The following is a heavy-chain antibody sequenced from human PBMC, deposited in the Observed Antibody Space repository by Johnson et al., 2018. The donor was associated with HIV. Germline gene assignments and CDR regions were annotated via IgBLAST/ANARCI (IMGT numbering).Heavy chain of an antibody. Sequence: EVQLVESGGGLVQPGGSLRVSCAASGFKYAASGLAFSNYAVKWVSHTPGGDGGTSFADSVRGRYIISRDNSKNTLYLEANSLGPEDTATYYCAKGSTPTMIIVVISAFDFWGQGTMVTVSS. CDR2: TPGGDGGT. CDR3: AKGSTPTMIIVVISAFDF. D-gene: IGHD3-22*01. V-gene: IGHV3-23*04. J-gene: IGHJ3*01. CDR1: GFKYAAS.